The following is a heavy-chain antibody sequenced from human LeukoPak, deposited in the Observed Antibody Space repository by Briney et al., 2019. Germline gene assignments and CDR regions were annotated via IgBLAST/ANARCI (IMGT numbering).Heavy chain of an antibody. V-gene: IGHV3-9*03. CDR2: ISWNSGSI. J-gene: IGHJ4*02. Sequence: PGRSLRLSCVASGFTFEDYAMHWVRQAPGKGLEWVSGISWNSGSIGYADSVKGRFTISRDNAKNSLYVQMNSLRAEDMALYYCAKGGSYYELDYWGQGTLVIVSS. D-gene: IGHD1-26*01. CDR1: GFTFEDYA. CDR3: AKGGSYYELDY.